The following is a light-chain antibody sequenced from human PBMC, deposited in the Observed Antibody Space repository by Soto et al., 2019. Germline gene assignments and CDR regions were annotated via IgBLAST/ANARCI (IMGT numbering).Light chain of an antibody. CDR3: QQYNNWPPT. Sequence: EIVLTQSPATLSLSPGERAILSCRASQSVSTFLAWFQQKPGQPPRLLIYGASTRATGIPARFSGSGSGTEFTLTISSLQSEDFAVYYCQQYNNWPPTFGQGTKVDNK. CDR1: QSVSTF. V-gene: IGKV3-15*01. CDR2: GAS. J-gene: IGKJ1*01.